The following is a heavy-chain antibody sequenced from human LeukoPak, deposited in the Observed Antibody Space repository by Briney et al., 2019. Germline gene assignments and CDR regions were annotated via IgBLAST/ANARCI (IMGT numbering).Heavy chain of an antibody. Sequence: GGSLRLSCAASGFTFSSYSMNWVRQAPGKGLEWVSYISSSSSTIYYADSVKGRFTISRDNAKNSLYLQMNSLRAEDTAVYYCARDGEGYSNYGFDYWGQGTLVTVSS. CDR3: ARDGEGYSNYGFDY. CDR2: ISSSSSTI. V-gene: IGHV3-48*01. D-gene: IGHD4-11*01. CDR1: GFTFSSYS. J-gene: IGHJ4*02.